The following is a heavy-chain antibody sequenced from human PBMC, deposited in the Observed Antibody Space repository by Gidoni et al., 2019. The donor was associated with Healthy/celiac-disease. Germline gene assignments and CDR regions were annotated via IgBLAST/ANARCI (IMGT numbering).Heavy chain of an antibody. CDR3: ARHNTQHELNKWFDP. J-gene: IGHJ5*02. CDR2: IYYSGST. V-gene: IGHV4-39*01. CDR1: GTSISSCRYY. D-gene: IGHD6-13*01. Sequence: QLQLQESGPRLLQPSLTLFPPSPVSGTSISSCRYYWGWIRQPPGKGLEWIGSIYYSGSTYYNPSLKSRVTISVDTSKNQFSLKLSSVTAADTAVYYCARHNTQHELNKWFDPWGQGTLVTVSS.